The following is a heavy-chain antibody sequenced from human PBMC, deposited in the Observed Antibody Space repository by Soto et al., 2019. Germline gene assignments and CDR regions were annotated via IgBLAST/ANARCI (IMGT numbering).Heavy chain of an antibody. D-gene: IGHD3-16*01. J-gene: IGHJ4*02. Sequence: EVQLVESGGGLVKPGGSLRLSCAASGFTFSNAWMSWVRQAPGKGLEWVGRIKSRADGGTADHAAPVKGRFPISRDDSKNKLYLAMNSLKIEDAAVYYCGNLGGNLGAFASWGKGTPVTVSS. V-gene: IGHV3-15*01. CDR2: IKSRADGGTA. CDR3: GNLGGNLGAFAS. CDR1: GFTFSNAW.